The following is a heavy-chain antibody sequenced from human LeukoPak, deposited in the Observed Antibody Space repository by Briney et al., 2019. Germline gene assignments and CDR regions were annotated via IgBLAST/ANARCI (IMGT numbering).Heavy chain of an antibody. D-gene: IGHD6-19*01. CDR2: INSDGSTT. CDR1: ELTFNSNW. Sequence: GGSLRLSCAASELTFNSNWMHWVRQAPGKGLGWVSRINSDGSTTNYADSVKGRFTISRDNAKNTLYLQMNSLRAEDTAVYYCTSYTSGWNWGQGTLVTVSS. CDR3: TSYTSGWN. J-gene: IGHJ4*02. V-gene: IGHV3-74*01.